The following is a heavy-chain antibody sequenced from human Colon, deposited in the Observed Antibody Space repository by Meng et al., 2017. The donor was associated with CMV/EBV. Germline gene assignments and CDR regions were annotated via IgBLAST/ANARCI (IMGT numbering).Heavy chain of an antibody. CDR3: AKGGSLITIFGVVKAGVYGMDV. CDR2: IRYDGSEQ. CDR1: GFTFSTYG. J-gene: IGHJ6*02. D-gene: IGHD3-3*01. V-gene: IGHV3-30*02. Sequence: GESLKISCAASGFTFSTYGIHWVRQAPGKGLEWLSFIRYDGSEQYYADSVKGRFTVSRDNSQNTLYLQMNSLRAEDTAVYYCAKGGSLITIFGVVKAGVYGMDVWGQGTTVTVSS.